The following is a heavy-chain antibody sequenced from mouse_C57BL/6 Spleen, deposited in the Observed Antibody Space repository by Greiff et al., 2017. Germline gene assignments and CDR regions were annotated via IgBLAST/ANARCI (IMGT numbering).Heavy chain of an antibody. Sequence: QVQLQQPGAELVMPGASVKLSCKASGYTFTRYWMHWVKQRPGQGLEWIGEIDPSDSYTNYNQKFKGKSTLTVDKSSSTAYMQLSSLTSGDSAVYYCVYGNFFYWGQGTTLTVSS. D-gene: IGHD2-10*02. CDR1: GYTFTRYW. CDR2: IDPSDSYT. CDR3: VYGNFFY. J-gene: IGHJ2*01. V-gene: IGHV1-69*01.